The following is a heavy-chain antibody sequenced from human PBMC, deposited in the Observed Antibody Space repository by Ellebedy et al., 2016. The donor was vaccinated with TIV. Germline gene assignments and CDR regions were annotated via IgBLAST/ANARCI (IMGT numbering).Heavy chain of an antibody. CDR3: ARVVCTGGDCYPGD. J-gene: IGHJ4*02. D-gene: IGHD2-8*02. CDR1: GFTFSSYW. V-gene: IGHV3-7*01. Sequence: GESLKISCAASGFTFSSYWMSWVRQAPGKGLGWVANINQVGSGKYYLDSVKGRFTISRDNAKNSLFLQMNSLRAEDTAVYYCARVVCTGGDCYPGDWGQGTLVTVSS. CDR2: INQVGSGK.